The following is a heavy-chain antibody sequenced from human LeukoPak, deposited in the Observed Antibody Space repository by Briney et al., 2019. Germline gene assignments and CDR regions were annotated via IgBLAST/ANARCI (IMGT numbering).Heavy chain of an antibody. V-gene: IGHV1-69*01. D-gene: IGHD2/OR15-2a*01. Sequence: GSSVKVSCKASGGTFSSYAISWVRQAPGQGLEWMGGIIPIFGTANYAQKFQGRVTITADESTSTAYMELSSLRSEDTAVYYCPRAGRNQSYYYYMDVWGKGTTVTISS. J-gene: IGHJ6*03. CDR2: IIPIFGTA. CDR1: GGTFSSYA. CDR3: PRAGRNQSYYYYMDV.